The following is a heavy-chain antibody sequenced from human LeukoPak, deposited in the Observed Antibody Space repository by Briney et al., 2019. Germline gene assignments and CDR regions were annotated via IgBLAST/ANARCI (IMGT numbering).Heavy chain of an antibody. CDR2: ISWNSGSI. CDR1: GFTFDDYA. Sequence: EPGGSLRLSCAASGFTFDDYAMHWVRQAPGKGLEWVSGISWNSGSIGYADSVKGRFTISRDNAKNSLYLQMNSLRAEDTALYYCAKEKSSGWVRGAFDIWGQGTMVTVSS. V-gene: IGHV3-9*01. J-gene: IGHJ3*02. D-gene: IGHD6-19*01. CDR3: AKEKSSGWVRGAFDI.